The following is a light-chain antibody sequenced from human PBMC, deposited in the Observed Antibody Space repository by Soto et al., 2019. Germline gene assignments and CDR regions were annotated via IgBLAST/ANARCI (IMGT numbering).Light chain of an antibody. CDR2: AAS. CDR1: QSISSY. J-gene: IGKJ1*01. Sequence: DIQITPSPSSLSASVGDRVTITCRASQSISSYLNWYQQKPGKAPKLLIYAASSLQSGVPSRFSGSGSGTDFTLTIRSLKPEDFATYYCKQSYSSWTVGKGPKVDIK. CDR3: KQSYSSWT. V-gene: IGKV1-39*01.